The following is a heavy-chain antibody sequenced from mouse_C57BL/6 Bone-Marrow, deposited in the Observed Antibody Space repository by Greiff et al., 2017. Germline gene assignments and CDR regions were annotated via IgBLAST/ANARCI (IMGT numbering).Heavy chain of an antibody. CDR1: GYTFTDYN. CDR2: INPNNGST. J-gene: IGHJ2*01. Sequence: SGPELVKPGASVKIPCKASGYTFTDYNMDWVKQSHGKSLEWIGDINPNNGSTIYNQKFKGKATLTVDKSSSTAYMELRSLTSEDTAVYYCARAGGSSSSYFDYWGQGTTLTVSS. D-gene: IGHD1-1*01. CDR3: ARAGGSSSSYFDY. V-gene: IGHV1-18*01.